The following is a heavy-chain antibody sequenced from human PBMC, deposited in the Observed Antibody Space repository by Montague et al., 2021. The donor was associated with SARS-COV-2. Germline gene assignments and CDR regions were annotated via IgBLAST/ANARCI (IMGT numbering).Heavy chain of an antibody. CDR1: GDSVSSNSAA. V-gene: IGHV6-1*01. Sequence: CAISGDSVSSNSAAWNWIRQAPSRRLEWLGRTYYRSKWYNDYAVSVKSRITINPDTSKNQFSLQLNPVTPEDTAVYYCARDDPYCTDGVCYTDNWFDPWGQGTLVTDS. D-gene: IGHD2-8*01. CDR2: TYYRSKWYN. CDR3: ARDDPYCTDGVCYTDNWFDP. J-gene: IGHJ5*02.